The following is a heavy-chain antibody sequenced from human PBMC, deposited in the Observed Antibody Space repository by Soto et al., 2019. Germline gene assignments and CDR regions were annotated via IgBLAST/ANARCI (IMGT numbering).Heavy chain of an antibody. CDR1: GFTFDHYA. Sequence: GGSLRLCCAASGFTFDHYAMHWVRQAPGKGLEWVSGINWNSGSVRYADSVKGRFTISRDNAKNTLHLQMNSLRVEDTAVYYLAKYVSLRGCVYLVVDDWGQGTLGTVSS. V-gene: IGHV3-9*01. D-gene: IGHD2-8*01. CDR2: INWNSGSV. CDR3: AKYVSLRGCVYLVVDD. J-gene: IGHJ4*02.